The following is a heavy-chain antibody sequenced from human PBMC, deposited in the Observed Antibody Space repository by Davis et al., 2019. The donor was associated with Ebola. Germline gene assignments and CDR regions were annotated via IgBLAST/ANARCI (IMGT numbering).Heavy chain of an antibody. V-gene: IGHV3-23*01. Sequence: GESLKISCAASGFTFSSYAMSWVRQAPGKGLEWVSAISGSGGSTYYADSVKGRFTIPRDNSKNTLYLQMNSPRAEDTAIYYCAKDKNYDFWSGYPHDAFDIWGQGTMVTVSS. J-gene: IGHJ3*02. D-gene: IGHD3-3*01. CDR1: GFTFSSYA. CDR3: AKDKNYDFWSGYPHDAFDI. CDR2: ISGSGGST.